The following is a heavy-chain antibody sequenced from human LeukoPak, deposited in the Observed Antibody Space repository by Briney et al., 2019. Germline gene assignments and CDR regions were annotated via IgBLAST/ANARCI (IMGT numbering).Heavy chain of an antibody. CDR3: ARGGNYWPQWWFDP. CDR2: IYTSGST. D-gene: IGHD1-26*01. CDR1: GGSISSYY. J-gene: IGHJ5*02. Sequence: PSETLSLTCTVSGGSISSYYWSWIRQPAGKGLEWIGRIYTSGSTNYNPSLKSRVTMSVDTSKNQFSLKLSSVTPADTAVYYCARGGNYWPQWWFDPWGRGTLVSVSS. V-gene: IGHV4-4*07.